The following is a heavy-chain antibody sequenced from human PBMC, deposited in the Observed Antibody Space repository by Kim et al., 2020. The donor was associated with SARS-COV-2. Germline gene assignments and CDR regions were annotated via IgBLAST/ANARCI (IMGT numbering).Heavy chain of an antibody. J-gene: IGHJ4*02. Sequence: SVKVSCKASGGTFSSYAISWVRQAPGQGLEWMGGIIPIFGTANYAQKFQGRVTITADESTSTAYMELSSLRSEDTAVYYCARSYGSGSYFDYWGQGTLVTVSS. V-gene: IGHV1-69*13. CDR3: ARSYGSGSYFDY. CDR2: IIPIFGTA. CDR1: GGTFSSYA. D-gene: IGHD3-10*01.